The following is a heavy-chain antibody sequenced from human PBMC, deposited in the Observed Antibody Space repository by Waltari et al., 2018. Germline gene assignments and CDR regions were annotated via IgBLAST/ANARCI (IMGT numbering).Heavy chain of an antibody. CDR2: MNPNSGNT. Sequence: QVQLVQSGAEVKKPGASVKVSCKASGYTFTSYDINWVRQATGQGLEWMGWMNPNSGNTGDAKKVQCRVTMTRNTSRSTAYMERSRLRSEDTAVYYGARGGVYRGSATGEAVDYCGQGTLGTVSS. CDR3: ARGGVYRGSATGEAVDY. D-gene: IGHD1-26*01. CDR1: GYTFTSYD. V-gene: IGHV1-8*01. J-gene: IGHJ4*02.